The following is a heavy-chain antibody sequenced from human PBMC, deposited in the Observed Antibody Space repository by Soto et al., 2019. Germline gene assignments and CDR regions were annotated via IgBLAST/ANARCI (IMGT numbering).Heavy chain of an antibody. V-gene: IGHV1-8*01. CDR1: GYTFTSYD. Sequence: GASVKVSCKASGYTFTSYDINWVLQATGQGLEWMGWMNPNSGNTGYAQKFQGRVTMTRNTSISTAYMELSSLRSEDTAVYYCASGELRRYYYYYYGMDVWGQGTTVTVSS. D-gene: IGHD1-26*01. J-gene: IGHJ6*02. CDR3: ASGELRRYYYYYYGMDV. CDR2: MNPNSGNT.